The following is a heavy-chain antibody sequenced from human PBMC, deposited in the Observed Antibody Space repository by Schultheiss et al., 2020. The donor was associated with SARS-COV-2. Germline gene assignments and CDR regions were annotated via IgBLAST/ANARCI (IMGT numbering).Heavy chain of an antibody. Sequence: GESLKISCAASGFTFSSYAMHWVRQAPGKGLEWVAVISYDGSNKYYADSVKGRFTISRDNSKNTLYLQMNSLRAEDTAVYYCARGSTLGYGMDVWGQGTTVTISS. D-gene: IGHD5/OR15-5a*01. CDR2: ISYDGSNK. CDR1: GFTFSSYA. J-gene: IGHJ6*02. CDR3: ARGSTLGYGMDV. V-gene: IGHV3-30-3*01.